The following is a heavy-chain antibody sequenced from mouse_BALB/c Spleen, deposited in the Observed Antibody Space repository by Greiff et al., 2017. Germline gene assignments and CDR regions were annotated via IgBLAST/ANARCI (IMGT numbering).Heavy chain of an antibody. CDR2: IRNKANGYTT. Sequence: EVQLVESGGGLVQPGGSLRLSCATSGFTFTDYYMSWVRQPPGKALEWLGFIRNKANGYTTEYSASVKGRFTISRDNSQSILYLQMNTLRAEDSATYYCARYYDYDGAMDYWGQGTSVTVSS. J-gene: IGHJ4*01. D-gene: IGHD2-4*01. CDR3: ARYYDYDGAMDY. CDR1: GFTFTDYY. V-gene: IGHV7-3*02.